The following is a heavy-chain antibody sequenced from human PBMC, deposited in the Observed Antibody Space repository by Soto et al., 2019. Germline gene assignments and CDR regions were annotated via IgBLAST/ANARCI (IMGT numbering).Heavy chain of an antibody. CDR2: ISSTTNYI. CDR3: ARESEDLTSNFDY. CDR1: GFTFTRYS. J-gene: IGHJ4*02. Sequence: RRLSCAASGFTFTRYSMNWVRQAPGKGLEWVSSISSTTNYIYYGDSMKGRFTISRDNPKNSLYLEMNSLRAEDTAVYYCARESEDLTSNFDYWGQGTLVTVSS. V-gene: IGHV3-21*06.